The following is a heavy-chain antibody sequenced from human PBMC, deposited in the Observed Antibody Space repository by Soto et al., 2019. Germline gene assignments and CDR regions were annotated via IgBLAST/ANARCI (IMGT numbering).Heavy chain of an antibody. CDR1: GFTFSSYW. CDR3: ARDRGPGGYNWNDYQAEYYFDY. V-gene: IGHV3-7*04. J-gene: IGHJ4*02. Sequence: EVQLVESGGGLVQPGGSLRLSCAASGFTFSSYWMSWVRQAPGKGLEWVANIKQDGSEKYYVDSVKGRFTISRDNAKNSLYLQMTSLRAEDTAVYYCARDRGPGGYNWNDYQAEYYFDYWGQGTLVTVSS. CDR2: IKQDGSEK. D-gene: IGHD1-1*01.